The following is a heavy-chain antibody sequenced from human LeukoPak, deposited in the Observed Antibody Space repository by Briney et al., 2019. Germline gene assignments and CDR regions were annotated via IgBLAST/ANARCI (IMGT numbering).Heavy chain of an antibody. V-gene: IGHV3-33*01. J-gene: IGHJ4*02. D-gene: IGHD6-13*01. Sequence: GRSLRLSCAASGFTFSSYGMHWVRQAPGKGLEWVALIWYDGSNKYYEDSVKGRFTISRDNSKNTLYLQMNSLRAEDTAVYYCARDPIAAVRFDYWGQGTLVTVSS. CDR3: ARDPIAAVRFDY. CDR1: GFTFSSYG. CDR2: IWYDGSNK.